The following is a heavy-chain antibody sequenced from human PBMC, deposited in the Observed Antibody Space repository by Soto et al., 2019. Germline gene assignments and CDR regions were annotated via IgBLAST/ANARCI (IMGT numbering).Heavy chain of an antibody. Sequence: PVKGLEWIGYIYYSGSTYYNPSLKSRLTISVDTSKNQFSLKLSSVTAADTAVYYCAREEGAVDGQAIDYWGQGTLVTVSS. CDR3: AREEGAVDGQAIDY. CDR2: IYYSGST. V-gene: IGHV4-31*02. J-gene: IGHJ4*02. D-gene: IGHD6-19*01.